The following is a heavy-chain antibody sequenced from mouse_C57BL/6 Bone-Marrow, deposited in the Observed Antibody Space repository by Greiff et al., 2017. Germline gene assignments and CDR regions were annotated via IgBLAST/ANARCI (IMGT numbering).Heavy chain of an antibody. CDR3: ARLGFDGSSGDWYFDV. J-gene: IGHJ1*03. CDR1: GYTFTSYD. Sequence: QVTLKESGPELVKPGASVKLSCKASGYTFTSYDINWVKQRPGQGLEWIGWIYPRDGSTKYNEKFKGKATLTVDTSSSTAYMELHSLTSEDSAVYFCARLGFDGSSGDWYFDVWGTGTTVTVSS. V-gene: IGHV1-85*01. D-gene: IGHD1-1*01. CDR2: IYPRDGST.